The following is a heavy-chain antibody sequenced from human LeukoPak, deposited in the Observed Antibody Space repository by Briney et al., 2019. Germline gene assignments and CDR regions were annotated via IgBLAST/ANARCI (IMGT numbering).Heavy chain of an antibody. CDR1: GFTFSSYA. J-gene: IGHJ6*02. CDR2: ISGSGGST. V-gene: IGHV3-23*01. Sequence: PGGSLRLSCAASGFTFSSYAMSWVRQAPGKGLDWVSAISGSGGSTYYADSVKGRFTISRDNSKNTLYLQMNSLRAEDTAVYYCAKVNSGLLGYYYGMDVWGQGTTVTVSS. CDR3: AKVNSGLLGYYYGMDV. D-gene: IGHD2-8*02.